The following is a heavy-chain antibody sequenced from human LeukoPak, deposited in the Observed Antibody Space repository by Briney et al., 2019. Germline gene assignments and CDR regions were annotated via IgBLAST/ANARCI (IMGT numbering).Heavy chain of an antibody. CDR2: INRDGSRT. Sequence: QPGGSLRLSCAASGFTFSNHWMHWVRQAPGKGLMWVSRINRDGSRTDYADSVKGRFTISRDDAKNTLYLQVNSLRAEDTAVYFCARGGSDTAMAHDCWGQGTLVTVSS. J-gene: IGHJ4*02. D-gene: IGHD5-18*01. CDR3: ARGGSDTAMAHDC. V-gene: IGHV3-74*01. CDR1: GFTFSNHW.